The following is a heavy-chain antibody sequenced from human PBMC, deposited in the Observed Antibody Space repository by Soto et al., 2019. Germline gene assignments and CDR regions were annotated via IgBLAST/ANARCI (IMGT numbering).Heavy chain of an antibody. D-gene: IGHD4-17*01. CDR3: ARSDNYGPTFDY. Sequence: QLQLQESGPGLVKPSETLSLTCTVSGGSISSSSYYWGWIRQPPGKGLEWIGSIYYSGSPYYNPSLKSRVTISVDTSKNQFSLKLSSVTAADTAVYYCARSDNYGPTFDYWGQGTLVTVSS. V-gene: IGHV4-39*01. J-gene: IGHJ4*02. CDR1: GGSISSSSYY. CDR2: IYYSGSP.